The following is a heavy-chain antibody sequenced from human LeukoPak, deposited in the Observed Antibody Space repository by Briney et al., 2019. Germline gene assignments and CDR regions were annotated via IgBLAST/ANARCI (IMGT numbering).Heavy chain of an antibody. V-gene: IGHV4-31*03. CDR3: ARVVIANPGFDY. J-gene: IGHJ4*02. CDR1: GGSISSGGYY. Sequence: PSETLSLTCTVSGGSISSGGYYWSWIRQHPGKGLEWIGYIYYSGSTYYNPSLKGRVTISVDTHKTQFSLKLSSVTAADTAVYYCARVVIANPGFDYWGQGTLVTVSS. CDR2: IYYSGST. D-gene: IGHD3-16*02.